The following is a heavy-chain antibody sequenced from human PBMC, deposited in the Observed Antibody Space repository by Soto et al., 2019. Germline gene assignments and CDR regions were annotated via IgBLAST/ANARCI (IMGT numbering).Heavy chain of an antibody. CDR3: ARHGAAAKPYYLEY. D-gene: IGHD6-13*01. V-gene: IGHV4-39*01. CDR1: GGSISSSSYY. CDR2: IYYSGST. J-gene: IGHJ4*02. Sequence: QLQLQESGPGLVKPSETLSLTCTVSGGSISSSSYYWGWIRQPPGKGLEWIGSIYYSGSTYYNPSLKSRVTISVDTSKNQSSLKLSSVTAADTAVYYCARHGAAAKPYYLEYWGQGTLVTVSS.